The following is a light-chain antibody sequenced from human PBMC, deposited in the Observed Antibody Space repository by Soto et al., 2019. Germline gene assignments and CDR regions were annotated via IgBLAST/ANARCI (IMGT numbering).Light chain of an antibody. CDR1: QSVSSN. J-gene: IGKJ5*01. CDR3: QQYNNWPPIT. Sequence: EIVMTQSPATPSVSPGERCTLSCRASQSVSSNLAWYQQKPGQAPRLXXYGASTRATGIPARFSGSGCGTEFTLTISSLQSEDFSVYYCQQYNNWPPITFGQGTRREIK. CDR2: GAS. V-gene: IGKV3-15*01.